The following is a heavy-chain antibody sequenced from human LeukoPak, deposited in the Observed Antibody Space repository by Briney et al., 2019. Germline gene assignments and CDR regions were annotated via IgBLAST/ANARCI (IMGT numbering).Heavy chain of an antibody. CDR2: IYPGDSDT. CDR3: ARLSASGTSDRLDY. V-gene: IGHV5-51*01. CDR1: GCSFSSYW. D-gene: IGHD1-1*01. J-gene: IGHJ4*02. Sequence: GESLKISCKGSGCSFSSYWIGWVRQMPGKGLEWMAIIYPGDSDTRYSPSFQGQVTISADKSISTAYLQWSSLKASDTAMYYCARLSASGTSDRLDYWGQGTLVTVSP.